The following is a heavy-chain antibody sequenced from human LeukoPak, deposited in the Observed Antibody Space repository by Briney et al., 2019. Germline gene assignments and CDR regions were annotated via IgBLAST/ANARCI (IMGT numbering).Heavy chain of an antibody. V-gene: IGHV3-7*01. CDR2: IKQDGSEK. D-gene: IGHD6-6*01. CDR3: ASGPYSSSAFDY. CDR1: GFTFSSYW. Sequence: GGSLRLSCAASGFTFSSYWTSWVRQAPGKGLEWVANIKQDGSEKYYVDSVKGRFTISRDNAKNSLYLQMNSLRAEDTAVYYCASGPYSSSAFDYWGQGTLVTVSS. J-gene: IGHJ4*02.